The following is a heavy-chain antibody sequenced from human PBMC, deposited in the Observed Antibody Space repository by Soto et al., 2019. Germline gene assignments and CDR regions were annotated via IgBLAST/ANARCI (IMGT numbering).Heavy chain of an antibody. D-gene: IGHD5-12*01. CDR3: ARDYVARAFDI. CDR2: IIPIFGTA. CDR1: GGTFSSSA. V-gene: IGHV1-69*13. J-gene: IGHJ3*02. Sequence: SVKVSCQASGGTFSSSAISWVRQAPGQGLEWMGGIIPIFGTANYAQKFQGRVTITADDSTSTAYMELSSLRSEDTAVYYCARDYVARAFDIWGQGTMVTVSS.